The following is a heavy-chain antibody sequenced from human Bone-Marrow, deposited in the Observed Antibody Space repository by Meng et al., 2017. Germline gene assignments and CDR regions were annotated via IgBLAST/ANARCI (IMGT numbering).Heavy chain of an antibody. CDR1: GGSSSGYY. D-gene: IGHD5-12*01. J-gene: IGHJ4*02. Sequence: SETLSLTCAVYGGSSSGYYWSWIRQPPGKGLEWIGEINHSGSTNYNPSPKSRVTISVDTSKNQFSLKLGSVTAADTAVYYCAGGSAGWLRLFEGARRVGGHPYYFDYWGQGTLVTVSS. V-gene: IGHV4-34*01. CDR3: AGGSAGWLRLFEGARRVGGHPYYFDY. CDR2: INHSGST.